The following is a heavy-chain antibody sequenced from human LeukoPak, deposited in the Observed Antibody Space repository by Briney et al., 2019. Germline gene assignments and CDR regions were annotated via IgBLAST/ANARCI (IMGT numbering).Heavy chain of an antibody. Sequence: GGSLRLSCVGSGLTFSNHQMNWVRQAPGKGLEWVAKIKQDGGEKHYVDSVKGRFTISRDNAKNSLYLQMTSLRVEDTAIYYCARWNYVSEGWALDCWGQGTLVTVSS. V-gene: IGHV3-7*05. CDR3: ARWNYVSEGWALDC. D-gene: IGHD3-10*01. CDR2: IKQDGGEK. J-gene: IGHJ4*02. CDR1: GLTFSNHQ.